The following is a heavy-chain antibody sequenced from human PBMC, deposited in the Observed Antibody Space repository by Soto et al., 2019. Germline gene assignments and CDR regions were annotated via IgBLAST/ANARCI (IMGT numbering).Heavy chain of an antibody. J-gene: IGHJ5*02. CDR3: ARDGGDYDVWGPRGGNWFDP. CDR2: INAGNGNT. Sequence: QVQLVQSGAEVKKPGASVKVSCKASGYTFTSYAMHWVRQAPGQRLEWMGWINAGNGNTKYSQQFQGRVTITRDTSASTAYMELSSLRSEDTAVYYCARDGGDYDVWGPRGGNWFDPWGQGTLVTVSS. CDR1: GYTFTSYA. D-gene: IGHD4-17*01. V-gene: IGHV1-3*01.